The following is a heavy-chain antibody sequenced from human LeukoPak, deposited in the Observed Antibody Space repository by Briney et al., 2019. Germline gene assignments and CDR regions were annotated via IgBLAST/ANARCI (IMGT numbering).Heavy chain of an antibody. Sequence: GSLRLSCAASGFTFSSYEMNWVRQPPGKGLEWIGSIYYSGNTYYNASLKSQVSISIDTSKNQFSLRLTSVTAADTAVYYCARQYSDILTGYHRGELYWYFDLWGRGTLVTVSS. D-gene: IGHD3-9*01. V-gene: IGHV4-39*01. CDR1: GFTFSSYE. CDR3: ARQYSDILTGYHRGELYWYFDL. J-gene: IGHJ2*01. CDR2: IYYSGNT.